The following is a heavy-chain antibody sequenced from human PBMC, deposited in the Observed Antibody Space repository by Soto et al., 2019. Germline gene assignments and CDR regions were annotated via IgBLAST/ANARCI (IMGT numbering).Heavy chain of an antibody. CDR3: ASRVTEYSYDRLDV. V-gene: IGHV1-3*01. D-gene: IGHD5-18*01. CDR2: IHGGNAAT. Sequence: QVQLLQSGAEVKRPGASLKVSCKPSGFRFNNYAIHWVRQAPGQRLEWMGWIHGGNAATKYSQKFQGRVTLSRDISTKTVYMDLSRLSSDDTSLYYCASRVTEYSYDRLDVLGPGTTVTVSS. CDR1: GFRFNNYA. J-gene: IGHJ6*02.